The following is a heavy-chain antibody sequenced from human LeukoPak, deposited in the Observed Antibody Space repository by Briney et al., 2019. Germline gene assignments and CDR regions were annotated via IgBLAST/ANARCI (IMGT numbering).Heavy chain of an antibody. CDR3: AKETYQQWLKGHDAFDI. D-gene: IGHD6-19*01. Sequence: TGGSLTLSCAASGFTFSSYAMSWVRQAPGKGLEWVSAISGSGGSTYYADSVKGRFTISRDNSKNTLYLQMNSLRAEDTAVYYCAKETYQQWLKGHDAFDIWGQGTMVTVSS. V-gene: IGHV3-23*01. CDR2: ISGSGGST. J-gene: IGHJ3*02. CDR1: GFTFSSYA.